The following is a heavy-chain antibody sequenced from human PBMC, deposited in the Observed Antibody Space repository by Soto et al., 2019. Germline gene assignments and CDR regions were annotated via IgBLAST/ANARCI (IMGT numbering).Heavy chain of an antibody. CDR1: GGFISSRGYY. Sequence: QLQLQESGPGLVKPSETLSLTCTVSGGFISSRGYYWGWIRQPPGKGLAWIGSIYYSRSTYYNPSLKSRVAISVDTSKNQFPLKLNSVTAADTAVYYCARQSGYSYGHVDFWGQGTLVTVSS. CDR3: ARQSGYSYGHVDF. V-gene: IGHV4-39*01. D-gene: IGHD5-18*01. J-gene: IGHJ4*02. CDR2: IYYSRST.